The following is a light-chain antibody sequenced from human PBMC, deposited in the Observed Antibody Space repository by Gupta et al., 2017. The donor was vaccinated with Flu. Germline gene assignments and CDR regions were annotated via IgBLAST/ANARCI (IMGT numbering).Light chain of an antibody. Sequence: QTAVTQESSMTVSPGGTVTLTCTSTTGAVTSASYPTWFQQKPGQAPRALIYKTNNKHSWTPARFSSSLLGDKAALTLSDVRPEDEAEYYCLLYSGGTEWVFGGGTKVTVL. J-gene: IGLJ2*01. V-gene: IGLV7-43*01. CDR3: LLYSGGTEWV. CDR2: KTN. CDR1: TGAVTSASY.